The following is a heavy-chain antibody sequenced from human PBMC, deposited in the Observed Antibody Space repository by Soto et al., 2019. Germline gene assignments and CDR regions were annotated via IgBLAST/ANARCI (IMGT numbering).Heavy chain of an antibody. CDR3: VTTRGIAVGGSFDH. V-gene: IGHV4-31*08. Sequence: SETLSLTCTVPGGSISSGGYYWSWIRQHPGKGLEWIGYIYYSGSPYSNPSLKSRVTISVDTSKNQFSLKLSSVAAPDTAIYYCVTTRGIAVGGSFDHWGQGTLVTVSS. CDR2: IYYSGSP. J-gene: IGHJ5*02. CDR1: GGSISSGGYY. D-gene: IGHD6-13*01.